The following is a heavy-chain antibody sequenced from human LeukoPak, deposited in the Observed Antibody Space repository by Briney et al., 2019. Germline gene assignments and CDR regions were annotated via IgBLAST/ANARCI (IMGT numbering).Heavy chain of an antibody. Sequence: SETLSVTCTVSGYSISSGYYWGWIRQPPGKGLEWIGSIYHSGSTYYNPSLKSRVTISVDTSKNQFSLKLSSVTAADTAVYYCARAMSYDFWSGYLGWFDPWGQGTLVTVSS. CDR1: GYSISSGYY. CDR3: ARAMSYDFWSGYLGWFDP. V-gene: IGHV4-38-2*02. J-gene: IGHJ5*02. CDR2: IYHSGST. D-gene: IGHD3-3*01.